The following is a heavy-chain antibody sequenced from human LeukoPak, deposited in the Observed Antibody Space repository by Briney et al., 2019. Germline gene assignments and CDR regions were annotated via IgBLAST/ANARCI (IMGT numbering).Heavy chain of an antibody. J-gene: IGHJ4*02. CDR3: ARDSYYGSGSYDY. V-gene: IGHV4-59*01. CDR2: IYYSGST. Sequence: SETLSLTCTVSGGSISSYYWSWIRQPPGKGLEWIGYIYYSGSTNYNPSLKSRVTISVDTSKNQFSLKLSSVTAADTAVYYCARDSYYGSGSYDYWGQGTLVTVSS. CDR1: GGSISSYY. D-gene: IGHD3-10*01.